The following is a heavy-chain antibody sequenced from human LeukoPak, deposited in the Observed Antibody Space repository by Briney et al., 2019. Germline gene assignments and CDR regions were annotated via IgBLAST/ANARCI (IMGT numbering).Heavy chain of an antibody. CDR1: GFTFNIYA. CDR3: ARLSTVVNPFDY. V-gene: IGHV3-23*01. J-gene: IGHJ4*02. Sequence: GGSLRLSCAASGFTFNIYAMYWVRQAPGKGLEWVSTIGVTGGSTYYADSVKGRFTISRDNSKNTLFLQMNSLRAEDTALYYCARLSTVVNPFDYWGQGTLVTVSS. CDR2: IGVTGGST. D-gene: IGHD4-23*01.